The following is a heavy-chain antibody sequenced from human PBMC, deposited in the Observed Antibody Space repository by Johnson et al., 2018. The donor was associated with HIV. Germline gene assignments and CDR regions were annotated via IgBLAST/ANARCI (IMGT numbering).Heavy chain of an antibody. CDR1: GFTFSNYG. CDR3: ARAHDAFDI. V-gene: IGHV3-30*03. Sequence: QVQLVESGGGVVQPGRSRRLSCAVSGFTFSNYGMHWVRQAPGKGLEWVAVISYDGSNKYYAASVKGRFTISRDNSKNTLYLQMNSLRAEDTAVYYCARAHDAFDIWGQGTMVTVSS. J-gene: IGHJ3*02. CDR2: ISYDGSNK.